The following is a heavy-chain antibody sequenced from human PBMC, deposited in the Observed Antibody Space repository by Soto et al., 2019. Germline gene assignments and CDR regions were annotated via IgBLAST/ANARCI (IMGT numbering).Heavy chain of an antibody. Sequence: GGSLRLSCAASGFTFSYCGLHWVRHAPGKGLEWVAGISYDGSNRYYGDSVKGRFSISRDNPNNTLYLQMNSLRDEDTAVYYCAKGGRIPTSSVDYWGQGTLVTVSS. CDR2: ISYDGSNR. V-gene: IGHV3-30*18. CDR1: GFTFSYCG. D-gene: IGHD2-2*01. CDR3: AKGGRIPTSSVDY. J-gene: IGHJ4*02.